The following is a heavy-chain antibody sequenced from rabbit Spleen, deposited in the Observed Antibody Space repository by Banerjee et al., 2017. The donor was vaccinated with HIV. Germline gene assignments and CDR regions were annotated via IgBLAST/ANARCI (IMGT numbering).Heavy chain of an antibody. J-gene: IGHJ4*01. V-gene: IGHV1S40*01. CDR2: IYVGSGGGT. CDR3: ARYSSGWGAYCDSVL. D-gene: IGHD4-1*01. Sequence: QSLEESGGDLVKPGASLTLTCTASGVSFSISSYMCWVRQAPGKGLEWIACIYVGSGGGTKYASWAKGRFTISKTSSTTVTLQKTSLTVADTATYFCARYSSGWGAYCDSVLWGPGTLVTVS. CDR1: GVSFSISSY.